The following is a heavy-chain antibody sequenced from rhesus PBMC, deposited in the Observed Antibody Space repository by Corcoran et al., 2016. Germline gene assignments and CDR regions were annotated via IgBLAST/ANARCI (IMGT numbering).Heavy chain of an antibody. D-gene: IGHD3-16*01. Sequence: QVQLQESGPGRVKPSETVSLTCAGSVASISSNYWSWIRHPPGKALEWIGRISGTGGSTAYNPSLKSRVTISTDTSKNQFSLKLSSVTAADTAVYYCARDKGYSGSLHEIDYWGQGVLVTVSS. J-gene: IGHJ4*01. CDR2: ISGTGGST. CDR1: VASISSNY. CDR3: ARDKGYSGSLHEIDY. V-gene: IGHV4-173*01.